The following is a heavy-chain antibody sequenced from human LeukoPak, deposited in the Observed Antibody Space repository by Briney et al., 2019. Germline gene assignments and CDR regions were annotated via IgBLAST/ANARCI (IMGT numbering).Heavy chain of an antibody. CDR1: GFTFSSYG. D-gene: IGHD3-9*01. CDR3: AKGGYYDILTGYYPLDY. CDR2: ISYDGSNK. V-gene: IGHV3-30*18. Sequence: PGGSLRLSCAASGFTFSSYGMHWVRQAPGKGLEWVAVISYDGSNKYYADSVKGRFTISRDNSKNTLYLQMNSLRAEDTAVYYCAKGGYYDILTGYYPLDYWGQGTLVTVSS. J-gene: IGHJ4*02.